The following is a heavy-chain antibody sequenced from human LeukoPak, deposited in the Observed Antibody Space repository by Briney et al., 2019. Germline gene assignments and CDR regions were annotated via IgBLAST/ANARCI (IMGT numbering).Heavy chain of an antibody. CDR2: INPNSGGT. CDR1: GYTFTGYY. D-gene: IGHD6-19*01. CDR3: ARDGFEQCPDSYYYYYMDV. V-gene: IGHV1-2*02. Sequence: GASVKVSCKASGYTFTGYYMHWVRQAPGQGLEWMGWINPNSGGTNYAQKFQGRVTMTRDTSISTAYMELSRLRSDDTAVYYCARDGFEQCPDSYYYYYMDVWGKGTTVTVSS. J-gene: IGHJ6*03.